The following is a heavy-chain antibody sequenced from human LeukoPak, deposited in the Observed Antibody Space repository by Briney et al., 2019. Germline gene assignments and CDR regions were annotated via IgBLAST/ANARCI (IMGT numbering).Heavy chain of an antibody. Sequence: QPEGSLRLSCAASGFTFSSHAMVWVRQAPGKGLEWVSFISHDGSESFHTESVKGRFTISRDNFKNTVDLQVSGLKEEDTAVYYCARDWGQRGVGATLANWGQGTLVIVSS. CDR3: ARDWGQRGVGATLAN. V-gene: IGHV3-30-3*01. CDR2: ISHDGSES. J-gene: IGHJ4*02. D-gene: IGHD1-26*01. CDR1: GFTFSSHA.